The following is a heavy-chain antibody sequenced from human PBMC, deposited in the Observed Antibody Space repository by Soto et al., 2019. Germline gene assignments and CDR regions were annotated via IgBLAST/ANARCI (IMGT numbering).Heavy chain of an antibody. V-gene: IGHV3-30*18. CDR2: ISYDGSNK. Sequence: GGSLRLSCAASGFTFSSYGMHWVRQAPGKGLEWVAVISYDGSNKYYADPVKGRFTISRDNSKNTLYLQMNSLRAEDTAVYYCAKDYYDSSGYYRLPYYFDYWGQGTLVTVSS. CDR1: GFTFSSYG. J-gene: IGHJ4*02. D-gene: IGHD3-22*01. CDR3: AKDYYDSSGYYRLPYYFDY.